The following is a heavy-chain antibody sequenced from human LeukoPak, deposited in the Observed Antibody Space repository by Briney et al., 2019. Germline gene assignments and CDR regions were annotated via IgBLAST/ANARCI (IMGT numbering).Heavy chain of an antibody. CDR2: IRSKANSYAT. CDR1: GFTFSGSA. D-gene: IGHD5-18*01. Sequence: PGGSLRLSCAASGFTFSGSAMHWVRQASGKGLEWVGRIRSKANSYATAYAASVKGRFTISRDDSMNTAYLQMNSLKTEDTAVYYCTRRADTAMVHNQPFIDYWGQGTLVTVSS. J-gene: IGHJ4*02. CDR3: TRRADTAMVHNQPFIDY. V-gene: IGHV3-73*01.